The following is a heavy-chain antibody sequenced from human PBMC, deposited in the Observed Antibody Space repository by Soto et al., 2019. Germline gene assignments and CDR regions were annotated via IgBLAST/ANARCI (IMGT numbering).Heavy chain of an antibody. CDR3: VRLVSQDVDP. CDR2: IDPSDSRT. CDR1: GYSFPHYW. Sequence: XASLKISCKGCGYSFPHYWISWVRQMPGKGLEWMGRIDPSDSRTNYSPSFQGHVTMSVDKSINTAYLQWSSLKASDTAMYYCVRLVSQDVDPWGQGTLVTVSS. D-gene: IGHD6-6*01. V-gene: IGHV5-10-1*01. J-gene: IGHJ5*02.